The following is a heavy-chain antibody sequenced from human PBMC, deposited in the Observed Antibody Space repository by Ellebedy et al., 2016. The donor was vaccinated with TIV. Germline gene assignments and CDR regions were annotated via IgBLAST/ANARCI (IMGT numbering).Heavy chain of an antibody. Sequence: GESLKISXAASGFTFSSYGMHWVRQAPGKGLEWVAVIWYDGSNKYYADSVKGRFTISRDNSKNTLYLQMNSLRAEDTAVYYCARDSIPDYGDPNFDYWGQGTLVTVSS. CDR2: IWYDGSNK. J-gene: IGHJ4*02. D-gene: IGHD4-17*01. V-gene: IGHV3-33*01. CDR1: GFTFSSYG. CDR3: ARDSIPDYGDPNFDY.